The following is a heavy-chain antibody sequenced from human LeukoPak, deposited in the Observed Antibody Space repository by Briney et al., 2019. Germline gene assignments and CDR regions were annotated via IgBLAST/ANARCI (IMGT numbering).Heavy chain of an antibody. CDR2: INPSGGST. Sequence: ASVKVSCKASGYTFTSYYMHWVRQAPGQGLEWMGIINPSGGSTSYAQKFQGRVTMTRDMSTSTVYMELSSLRSEDTAVYYCARALISSIAARVFGYWGQGTQVTVSS. J-gene: IGHJ4*02. CDR3: ARALISSIAARVFGY. V-gene: IGHV1-46*01. D-gene: IGHD6-6*01. CDR1: GYTFTSYY.